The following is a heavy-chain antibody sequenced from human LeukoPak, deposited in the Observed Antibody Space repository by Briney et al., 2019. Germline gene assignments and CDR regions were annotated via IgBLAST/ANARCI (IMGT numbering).Heavy chain of an antibody. J-gene: IGHJ5*02. V-gene: IGHV4-38-2*02. Sequence: SGTLSLTCTVSGGSISSYYWGWIRQPPGKGLEWIGSIYHSGSTYYNPSLKSRVTISVDTSKNQFSLKLSSVTAADTAVYYCARARSGIAGFDPWGQGTLVTVSS. CDR2: IYHSGST. CDR3: ARARSGIAGFDP. CDR1: GGSISSYY. D-gene: IGHD6-13*01.